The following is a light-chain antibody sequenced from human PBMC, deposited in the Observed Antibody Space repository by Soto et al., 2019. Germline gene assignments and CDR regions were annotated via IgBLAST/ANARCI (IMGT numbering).Light chain of an antibody. CDR3: QKYNTVPRT. CDR1: QGISRF. V-gene: IGKV1-27*01. J-gene: IGKJ1*01. Sequence: DIQMTQSPSSLSASVGDRVTITCRASQGISRFLAWYQQKPGKVPKLLIYAASILQSGVPPRFSGSGFGTDFTLTISSLQPEDVATYYCQKYNTVPRTFGQGTKVGI. CDR2: AAS.